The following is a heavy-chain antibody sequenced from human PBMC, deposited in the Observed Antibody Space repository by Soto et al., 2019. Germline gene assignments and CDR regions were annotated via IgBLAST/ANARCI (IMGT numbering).Heavy chain of an antibody. D-gene: IGHD4-17*01. CDR3: ARGRPDTVTGYFDY. Sequence: PSETLSLTCTVSGDSVTSYYWSWIRQPPGKGLEWIGHIYYSGSTNYNPSLKSRVTISVDTSKNQFSLELSSVAAADTAVYYCARGRPDTVTGYFDYWGQGTLVTVS. V-gene: IGHV4-59*08. CDR2: IYYSGST. J-gene: IGHJ4*02. CDR1: GDSVTSYY.